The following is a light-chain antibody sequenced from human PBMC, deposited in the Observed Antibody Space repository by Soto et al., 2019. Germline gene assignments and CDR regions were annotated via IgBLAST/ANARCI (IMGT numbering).Light chain of an antibody. Sequence: QSALTQPPSVSGSPGQSVTISCTIATSDVGDYEHVSWYQLAPGTTPKLLISDVINQPSGVPDRFSGSKSDNTPSLTISGLQAEDEADYYCGLFTSSATWVFGGGTQLTVL. J-gene: IGLJ7*01. V-gene: IGLV2-18*01. CDR3: GLFTSSATWV. CDR2: DVI. CDR1: TSDVGDYEH.